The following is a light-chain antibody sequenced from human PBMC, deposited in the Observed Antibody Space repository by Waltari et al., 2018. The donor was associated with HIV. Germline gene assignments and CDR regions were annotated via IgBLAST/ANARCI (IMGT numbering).Light chain of an antibody. J-gene: IGKJ1*01. CDR3: QQYGSSPWT. CDR2: GAS. V-gene: IGKV3-20*01. CDR1: QSVSSSY. Sequence: EIVFTQSPGTLSLSPGERATLPCRASQSVSSSYLAWYQQKPGLAPRLLIYGASSRATGIPDRFSGSGSGTDFTLTISRLEPEDFAVFYCQQYGSSPWTFGQGTKVEIK.